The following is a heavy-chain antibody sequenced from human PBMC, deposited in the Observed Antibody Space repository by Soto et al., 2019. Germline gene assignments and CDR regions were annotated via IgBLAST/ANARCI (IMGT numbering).Heavy chain of an antibody. Sequence: VQLVQSGAEVNKPGASVKVSCKASGYTFTSYDLNWVRQATGQGLEWMGWMNPNSGNTGYAQKLQGTVTMPRDTATSSAEMELSSLRSEGTVVNYSAREGASGMEVWYPGTTVTVSS. D-gene: IGHD3-16*01. J-gene: IGHJ6*02. CDR2: MNPNSGNT. V-gene: IGHV1-8*01. CDR1: GYTFTSYD. CDR3: AREGASGMEV.